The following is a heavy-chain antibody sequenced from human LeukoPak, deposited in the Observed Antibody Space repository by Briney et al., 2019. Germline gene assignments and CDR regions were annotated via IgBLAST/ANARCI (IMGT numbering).Heavy chain of an antibody. V-gene: IGHV4-59*01. CDR1: GDSFRSYY. Sequence: PSETLSLTCTVSGDSFRSYYWSWIRQPPGKGLEWIGYIYYSGSTNYNPSLKSRVTISVDTSKNQFSLKLNSVAAADTAVYYCARGVAAVGIDYWGQGTLVTVSS. CDR3: ARGVAAVGIDY. J-gene: IGHJ4*02. CDR2: IYYSGST. D-gene: IGHD6-13*01.